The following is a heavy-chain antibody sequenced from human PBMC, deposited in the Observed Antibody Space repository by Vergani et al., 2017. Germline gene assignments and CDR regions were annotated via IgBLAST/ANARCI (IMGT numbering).Heavy chain of an antibody. Sequence: QVQLQESGPGLVKPSETLSLICTVSGGSISSYYWSWIRQPPGKGLEWIGYIYYSGSTNYNPSLKSRVTISVDTSKNQFSLKLSSVTAADTAVYYCAREVWGNDYYYYYMDVWGKGTTVTVSS. CDR1: GGSISSYY. CDR2: IYYSGST. D-gene: IGHD3-16*01. J-gene: IGHJ6*03. CDR3: AREVWGNDYYYYYMDV. V-gene: IGHV4-59*01.